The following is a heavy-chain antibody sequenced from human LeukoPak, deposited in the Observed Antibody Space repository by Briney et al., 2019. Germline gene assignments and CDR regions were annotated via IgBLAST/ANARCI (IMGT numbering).Heavy chain of an antibody. V-gene: IGHV3-23*01. Sequence: GGSLRLSCAASGFAFSSYAMSWVRQAPGKGLEWVSAISGSGVSTYYADSVRGRFTISRDNSKNTLYVQMNSLRAEDTAVYYCAKAKYSSSSGASDYWGQGTLAAVSS. J-gene: IGHJ4*02. CDR2: ISGSGVST. CDR1: GFAFSSYA. CDR3: AKAKYSSSSGASDY. D-gene: IGHD6-6*01.